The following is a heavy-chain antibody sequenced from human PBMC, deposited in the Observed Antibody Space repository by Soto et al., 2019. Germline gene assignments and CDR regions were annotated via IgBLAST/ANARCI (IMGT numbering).Heavy chain of an antibody. J-gene: IGHJ4*02. CDR3: ARGLNTAAALDY. Sequence: PSETLSLTCAVSGGSISSGGYSWSWIRQPPGKGLEWIGYIYHSGSTYYNPSLKSRVTISVDRSKNQFSLKLSSVTAADTAVYYCARGLNTAAALDYWGQGTLVTSPQ. CDR1: GGSISSGGYS. D-gene: IGHD6-13*01. CDR2: IYHSGST. V-gene: IGHV4-30-2*01.